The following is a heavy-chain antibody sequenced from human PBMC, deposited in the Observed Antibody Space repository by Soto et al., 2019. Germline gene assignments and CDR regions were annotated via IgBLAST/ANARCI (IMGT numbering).Heavy chain of an antibody. V-gene: IGHV1-46*01. CDR1: GYSFTSFY. D-gene: IGHD6-13*01. CDR2: INPSCGIT. CDR3: ASSPAFSSSWYGIPPDPSHGMDV. Sequence: QIQLVQSGAEVKRPGASVRVSCNLCGYSFTSFYIHSVRQAPGQGLEWMGIINPSCGITNFAQRFQGRVTITRDMTTNTHYMELSSLKSDDTAVYYCASSPAFSSSWYGIPPDPSHGMDVWGQGTTVTVS. J-gene: IGHJ6*02.